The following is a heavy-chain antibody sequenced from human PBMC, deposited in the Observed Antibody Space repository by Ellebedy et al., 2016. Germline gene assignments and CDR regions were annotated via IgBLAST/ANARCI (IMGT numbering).Heavy chain of an antibody. Sequence: ASVKVSCKASGFTFTNSAVQWVRQARGQRLEWIAWIVVGSGSTNYAQKFQERVTITRDMSTSTAYMELSSLRSEDTAMYYCARAPLGRDGYNSFDYWGQGTLVTVSS. J-gene: IGHJ4*02. D-gene: IGHD5-24*01. CDR2: IVVGSGST. CDR1: GFTFTNSA. CDR3: ARAPLGRDGYNSFDY. V-gene: IGHV1-58*01.